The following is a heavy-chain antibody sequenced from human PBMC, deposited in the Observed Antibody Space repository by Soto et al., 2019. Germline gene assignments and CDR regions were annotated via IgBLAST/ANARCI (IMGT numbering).Heavy chain of an antibody. D-gene: IGHD3-22*01. Sequence: PGGSLRLSCAVSGFTFSSYGMHWVRQAPGKGLVWVAVIWFDGSKQYYADSVKGRFTISRDNSKNTLYLQMNSLRAEDTAVYYCARALYYYDSSGYYPLYYYGMDVWGQGTTVTVSS. CDR2: IWFDGSKQ. V-gene: IGHV3-33*01. CDR3: ARALYYYDSSGYYPLYYYGMDV. J-gene: IGHJ6*02. CDR1: GFTFSSYG.